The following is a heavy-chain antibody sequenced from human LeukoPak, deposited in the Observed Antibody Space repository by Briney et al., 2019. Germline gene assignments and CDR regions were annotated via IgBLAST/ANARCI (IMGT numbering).Heavy chain of an antibody. Sequence: SQTLSLTCNVSGGSISSSTYYWSWIRQPAGKGLEWIGRIYSSGRTNYNPSLKSRVTISVDTSKNQFSLNLSSVTAADTAVYYCARDTHTSDWTKFDYWGQGTSVTVSS. D-gene: IGHD6-19*01. J-gene: IGHJ4*02. CDR2: IYSSGRT. CDR3: ARDTHTSDWTKFDY. CDR1: GGSISSSTYY. V-gene: IGHV4-61*02.